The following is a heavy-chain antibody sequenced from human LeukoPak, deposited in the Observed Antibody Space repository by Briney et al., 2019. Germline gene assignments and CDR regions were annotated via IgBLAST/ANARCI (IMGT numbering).Heavy chain of an antibody. D-gene: IGHD3-22*01. CDR2: IYDSGST. J-gene: IGHJ6*03. Sequence: SETLSLTCTVSGGSISIYYWSWIRQPPGKGLEWIGYIYDSGSTNYNPSLKSRVTMSVDTSKNQFSLKLSSVTAADTAVYYCASLYYYDSRWGYMDVWGKGTTVTISS. V-gene: IGHV4-59*12. CDR3: ASLYYYDSRWGYMDV. CDR1: GGSISIYY.